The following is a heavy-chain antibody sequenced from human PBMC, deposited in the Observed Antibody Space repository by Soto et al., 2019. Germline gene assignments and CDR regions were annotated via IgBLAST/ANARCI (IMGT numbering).Heavy chain of an antibody. Sequence: PSETLSVTCAVYGGSFSGYYWSWIRQPPGKGLEWIGEINHSGSTNYNPSLKSRVTISVDTSKNQFSLKLSSVTAADTAVYYCARGDRYCSSTSCYMRLYYYYGMDVWGQGTTVTVSS. CDR2: INHSGST. D-gene: IGHD2-2*02. V-gene: IGHV4-34*01. CDR1: GGSFSGYY. J-gene: IGHJ6*02. CDR3: ARGDRYCSSTSCYMRLYYYYGMDV.